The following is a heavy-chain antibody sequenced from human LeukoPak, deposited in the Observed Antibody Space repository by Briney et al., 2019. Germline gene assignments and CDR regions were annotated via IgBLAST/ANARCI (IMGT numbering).Heavy chain of an antibody. J-gene: IGHJ6*02. CDR2: ITTSGTYI. CDR1: GXTFTRFN. V-gene: IGHV3-21*06. D-gene: IGHD3-22*01. CDR3: ARPFYYDSNGGEGMDV. Sequence: GGSLRLSWAASGXTFTRFNVNWVRQAPGKGLELVSSITTSGTYIYYADFVKGRFTISRDNAKNSLYLQMNSLRAEDTAVYYCARPFYYDSNGGEGMDVWGQGTTVTVSS.